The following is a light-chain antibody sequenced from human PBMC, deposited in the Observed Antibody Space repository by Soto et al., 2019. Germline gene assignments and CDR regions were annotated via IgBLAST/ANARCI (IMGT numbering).Light chain of an antibody. V-gene: IGKV1-5*01. Sequence: LTQSPGSLSLSARARATLSCRASQSVSSKYLAWYQQKPGTAPKVLIYHASNLQSGVPSRFSGSGSGTEFTLTISSLQPDDFATYYCQQYNSYSEAFGQGTKVDI. CDR3: QQYNSYSEA. CDR1: QSVSSK. J-gene: IGKJ1*01. CDR2: HAS.